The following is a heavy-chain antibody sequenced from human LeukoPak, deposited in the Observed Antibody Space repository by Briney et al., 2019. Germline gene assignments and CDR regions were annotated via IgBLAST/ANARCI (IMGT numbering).Heavy chain of an antibody. CDR3: ARGSPMADFDY. D-gene: IGHD5-24*01. Sequence: ASVKVSCKASGYTFTSLDINWVRQATGQGLEWMGWMNPNSGYTGYAQQFQGRVTFTRSTSISTAYMELGSLRSEDTAVYYCARGSPMADFDYWGQGTLVTVSS. CDR1: GYTFTSLD. CDR2: MNPNSGYT. V-gene: IGHV1-8*03. J-gene: IGHJ4*02.